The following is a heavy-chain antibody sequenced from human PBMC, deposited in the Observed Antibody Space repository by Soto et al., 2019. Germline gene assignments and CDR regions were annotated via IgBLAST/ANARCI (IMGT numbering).Heavy chain of an antibody. J-gene: IGHJ4*02. CDR2: IKYDGSEE. CDR1: GFSFSSVW. Sequence: GGSRRLSCVVSGFSFSSVWMTWGRQAPGKGLECVDNIKYDGSEEYYVDSVKGRFTISRDNAKNSLYLQMNSLRDEDSAVYYCVTDLNWQGHWGQGTLVTVSS. CDR3: VTDLNWQGH. V-gene: IGHV3-7*01.